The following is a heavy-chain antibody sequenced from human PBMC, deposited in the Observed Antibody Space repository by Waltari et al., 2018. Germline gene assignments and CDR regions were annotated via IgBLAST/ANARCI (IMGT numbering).Heavy chain of an antibody. CDR2: SYYSGSP. CDR1: GGSIISTTYY. D-gene: IGHD2-15*01. V-gene: IGHV4-39*01. Sequence: QLQLQESGPGLVKPSETLSLTCIVSGGSIISTTYYWGWIRQPPGKGLEWIWSSYYSGSPNYNPSLKSRVTISVDTSKNRFALKVSSVTAADTALYYCATHSANHDYHYYAMDVWGLGTTVTVSS. CDR3: ATHSANHDYHYYAMDV. J-gene: IGHJ6*02.